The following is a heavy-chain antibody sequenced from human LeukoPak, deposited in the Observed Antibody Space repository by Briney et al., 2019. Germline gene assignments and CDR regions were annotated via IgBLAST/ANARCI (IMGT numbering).Heavy chain of an antibody. J-gene: IGHJ5*02. V-gene: IGHV1-69*06. CDR1: GGTFSSYA. D-gene: IGHD2-15*01. CDR3: ATGRKLGYCSGGSCYRWFDP. CDR2: IIPIFGTA. Sequence: GASVKVSCKASGGTFSSYAISWVRQAPGQGLGWMGGIIPIFGTANYAQKFQGRVTITADKSTSTAYMELSSLRSEDTAVYYCATGRKLGYCSGGSCYRWFDPWGQGTLVTVSS.